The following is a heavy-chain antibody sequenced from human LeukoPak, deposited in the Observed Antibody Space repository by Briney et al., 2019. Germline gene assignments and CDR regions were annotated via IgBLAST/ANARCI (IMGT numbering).Heavy chain of an antibody. J-gene: IGHJ3*02. CDR3: ARAPGVWYSSSSEAFDI. D-gene: IGHD6-6*01. Sequence: PSETLSLTCTVSGGSISSYCWSWIRQPPGKGLEWIGYIYYSGSTNYNPSLKSRVTISVDTSKNQFSLKLSSVTAADTAVYYCARAPGVWYSSSSEAFDIWGQGTMVTVSS. V-gene: IGHV4-59*01. CDR1: GGSISSYC. CDR2: IYYSGST.